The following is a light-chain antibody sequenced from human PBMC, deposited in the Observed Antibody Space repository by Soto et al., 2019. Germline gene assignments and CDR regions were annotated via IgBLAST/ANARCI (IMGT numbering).Light chain of an antibody. J-gene: IGLJ1*01. Sequence: QSVLTQPPSASGTPGQRVTISCSGRSSNIGSNTVNWYQQFPGTAPKLLIYSNNQRPSGVPDRFSGSKSGTSASLAISGLQSEDEADYYCAVWDDSLNGQVFATGTKLTAL. CDR2: SNN. CDR3: AVWDDSLNGQV. V-gene: IGLV1-44*01. CDR1: SSNIGSNT.